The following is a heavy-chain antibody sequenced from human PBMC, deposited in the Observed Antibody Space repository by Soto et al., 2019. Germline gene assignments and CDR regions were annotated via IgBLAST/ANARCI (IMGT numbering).Heavy chain of an antibody. V-gene: IGHV4-30-2*01. CDR2: IYHPGRT. CDR3: ASRLTRRGFDP. Sequence: SETLSLTCAVSGGSISSGGYSWSWIRQPPGKGLEWIGFIYHPGRTYYNPSLKSRVTISVDTSTNQFSLSLTSVTAADTAVYYCASRLTRRGFDPWGQGTLVTVSS. J-gene: IGHJ5*02. CDR1: GGSISSGGYS. D-gene: IGHD3-10*01.